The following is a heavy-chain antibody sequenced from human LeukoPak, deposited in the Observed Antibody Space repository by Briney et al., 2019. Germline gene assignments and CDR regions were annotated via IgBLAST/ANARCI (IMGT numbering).Heavy chain of an antibody. D-gene: IGHD2-2*01. CDR1: GYTFTSYY. CDR3: ARQPGMTAKSWYFDL. Sequence: ASVKVSCKASGYTFTSYYMHWVRQAPGQGLEWMGIIHPGDSHTWYSPSFQGQVTISADKSISMAYQQWSSLKASDTAMYFCARQPGMTAKSWYFDLWGRGTLVTVSS. V-gene: IGHV5-51*01. J-gene: IGHJ2*01. CDR2: IHPGDSHT.